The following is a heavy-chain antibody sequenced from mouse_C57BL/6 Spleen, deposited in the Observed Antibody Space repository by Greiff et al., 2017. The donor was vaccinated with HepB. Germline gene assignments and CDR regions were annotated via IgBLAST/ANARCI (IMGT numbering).Heavy chain of an antibody. Sequence: QVQLQQSGPELVKPGASVKISCKASGYAFSSSWMNWVKQRPGKGLEWIGRIYPGDGDTNYNGKFKGKATLTADKSSSTAYMQLSSLTSEDSAVYFCARVGDTYYSSYYAMDYWGQGTAVTVSS. CDR1: GYAFSSSW. CDR2: IYPGDGDT. CDR3: ARVGDTYYSSYYAMDY. V-gene: IGHV1-82*01. J-gene: IGHJ4*01. D-gene: IGHD2-5*01.